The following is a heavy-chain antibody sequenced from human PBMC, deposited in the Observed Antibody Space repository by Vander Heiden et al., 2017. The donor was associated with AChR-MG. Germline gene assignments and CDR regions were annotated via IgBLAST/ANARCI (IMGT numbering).Heavy chain of an antibody. V-gene: IGHV1-3*01. J-gene: IGHJ4*02. CDR3: ARVLLWFGELWEYYDY. Sequence: QVQLVQSGAEVTKPGASVQVSCKASGYTLTSYAMHWVRQAPGQRLEWMGWINAGNGNTKYSQKFQGRVTITRDTSASTAYMELSSLRSEDTAVYYCARVLLWFGELWEYYDYWGQGTLVTVSS. CDR1: GYTLTSYA. D-gene: IGHD3-10*01. CDR2: INAGNGNT.